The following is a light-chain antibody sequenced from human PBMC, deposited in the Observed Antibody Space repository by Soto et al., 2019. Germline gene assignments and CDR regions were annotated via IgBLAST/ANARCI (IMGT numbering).Light chain of an antibody. CDR3: KQRNNWPT. CDR2: DPS. V-gene: IGKV3-11*01. Sequence: EIVLTQSPATLSLSPGERATLSCRASQSVSSHLAWYQQKPGQAPRLLIYDPSNRATRIAARFSGSGSGTGFTLTISSIEPEDFAVYYCKQRNNWPTFGQGTKVEIK. CDR1: QSVSSH. J-gene: IGKJ1*01.